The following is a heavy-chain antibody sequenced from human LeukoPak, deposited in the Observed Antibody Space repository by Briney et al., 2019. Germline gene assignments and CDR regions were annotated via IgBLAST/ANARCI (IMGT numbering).Heavy chain of an antibody. D-gene: IGHD6-13*01. CDR1: GFTFSNYA. CDR3: AKGRVAAADDCIDC. V-gene: IGHV3-23*01. Sequence: PGGSLRLSCAASGFTFSNYAMNWVRQAPGRGLEWVLGISGGGGSTWYADSVKGRFTISRDDSKNTVYLQMNSLRAEDTAIYYCAKGRVAAADDCIDCWGQGTLVTVSS. CDR2: ISGGGGST. J-gene: IGHJ4*02.